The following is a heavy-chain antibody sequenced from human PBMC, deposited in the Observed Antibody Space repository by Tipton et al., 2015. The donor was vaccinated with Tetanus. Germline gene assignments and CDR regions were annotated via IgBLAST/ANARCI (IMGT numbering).Heavy chain of an antibody. CDR1: GFTFGDSA. J-gene: IGHJ4*02. CDR2: ITSNSVNR. CDR3: TKGAWFDY. V-gene: IGHV3-9*01. Sequence: SLRLSCAASGFTFGDSAMHWVRQAPGKGLEWVSGITSNSVNRGYADSVKGRFTISRDNAKKSLYLQMDSLRAEDTAFYYCTKGAWFDYWGQGTLVTVSS.